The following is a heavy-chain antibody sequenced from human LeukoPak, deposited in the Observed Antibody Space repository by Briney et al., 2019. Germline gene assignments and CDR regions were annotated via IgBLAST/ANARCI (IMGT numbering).Heavy chain of an antibody. CDR1: GFTSSSYA. CDR3: AKDPYAILTGYRYYFDY. Sequence: GGSLRLSCVASGFTSSSYAMSWVRQAPGKGLEWVSAISASGGSTYYADSVKGRFTISRDNSKNTLYLQMNSLRAEDTAVYYCAKDPYAILTGYRYYFDYWGQGTLVTVSS. J-gene: IGHJ4*02. CDR2: ISASGGST. D-gene: IGHD3-9*01. V-gene: IGHV3-23*01.